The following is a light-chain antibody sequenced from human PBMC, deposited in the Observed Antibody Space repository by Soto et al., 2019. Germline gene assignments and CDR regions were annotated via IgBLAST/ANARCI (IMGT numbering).Light chain of an antibody. Sequence: QSVLTQPPSVSGTPGQRVTISCFGSSSNIGTNYVYWYQQLPGTAPKLLIYRNNQRPSGVPDRFSGSKSGTSASLAISGLRSEDEADYYCAAWDDSLGAAVFGGGTQLTVL. CDR3: AAWDDSLGAAV. V-gene: IGLV1-47*01. J-gene: IGLJ7*01. CDR2: RNN. CDR1: SSNIGTNY.